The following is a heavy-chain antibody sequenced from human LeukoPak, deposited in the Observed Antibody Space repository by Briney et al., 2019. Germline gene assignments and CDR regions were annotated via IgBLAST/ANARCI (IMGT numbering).Heavy chain of an antibody. CDR3: ARDVEDDSSGYSDY. V-gene: IGHV1-69*04. D-gene: IGHD3-22*01. J-gene: IGHJ4*02. CDR1: GGTFSSYA. Sequence: SVTVSCKASGGTFSSYAISWVRQAPGQGLEWMGRIIPILGIANYAQKFQGRVTITADKSTSTAYMELSSLRSEDTAVYYCARDVEDDSSGYSDYWGQGTLVTVSS. CDR2: IIPILGIA.